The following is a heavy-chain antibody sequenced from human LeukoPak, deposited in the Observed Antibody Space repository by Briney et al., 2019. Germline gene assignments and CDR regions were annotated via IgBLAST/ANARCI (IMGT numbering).Heavy chain of an antibody. CDR2: IGSSGGSR. Sequence: GGSLRLSCAAAGFTVSSYEMDWVRRAPGKGPEWVSYIGSSGGSRYYADSVKGRFTSSRDTAMNSLYLQMNSLRVEDTAVYYCAREDGDAFDIWGQGTVVSVSS. D-gene: IGHD5-24*01. V-gene: IGHV3-48*03. CDR1: GFTVSSYE. CDR3: AREDGDAFDI. J-gene: IGHJ3*02.